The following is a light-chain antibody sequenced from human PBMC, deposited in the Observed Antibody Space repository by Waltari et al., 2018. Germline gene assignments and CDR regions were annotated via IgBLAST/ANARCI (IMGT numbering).Light chain of an antibody. CDR3: QQYGSSPLLP. V-gene: IGKV3-20*01. CDR2: GAS. Sequence: DIVLTQSPGTLSLSPGERATLSCRASQSVSSSYLAWYQQKPGQAPRLLIYGASSSATCIPDRFSGSESGTDFTLTISRLEPEDFAVYYCQQYGSSPLLPFGGGTKVEIK. J-gene: IGKJ4*01. CDR1: QSVSSSY.